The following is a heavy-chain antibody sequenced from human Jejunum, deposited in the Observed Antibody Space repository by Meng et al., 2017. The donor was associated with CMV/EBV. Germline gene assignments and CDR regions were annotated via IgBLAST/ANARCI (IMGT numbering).Heavy chain of an antibody. CDR1: FMSSA. Sequence: FMSSAVSWVRQASGQGLEWMGGVSRVYGTPTFAQKFKGGVAITTDESTSTAFMALSSLTSEDTAVYFCAVCPPAYCGSGRRRLFDYWGQGTLVTVSS. D-gene: IGHD3-10*01. V-gene: IGHV1-69*05. CDR2: VSRVYGTP. J-gene: IGHJ4*02. CDR3: AVCPPAYCGSGRRRLFDY.